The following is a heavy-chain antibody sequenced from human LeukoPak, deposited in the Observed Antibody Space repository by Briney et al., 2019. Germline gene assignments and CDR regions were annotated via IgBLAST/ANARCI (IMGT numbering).Heavy chain of an antibody. V-gene: IGHV3-11*01. Sequence: PGGSLRLSCAASGFTFSDYYMSWIRQAPGKGLEWVSYISSSGSTIYYADSVKGRFTISRDNAKNSLYLQMNSLRAEDTAVYYCARDKGTIWFGELSDGMDVWGQGTTVTVSS. D-gene: IGHD3-10*01. CDR2: ISSSGSTI. CDR1: GFTFSDYY. CDR3: ARDKGTIWFGELSDGMDV. J-gene: IGHJ6*02.